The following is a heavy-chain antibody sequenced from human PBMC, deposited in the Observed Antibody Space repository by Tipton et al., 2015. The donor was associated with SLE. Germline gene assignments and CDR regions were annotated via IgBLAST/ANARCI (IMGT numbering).Heavy chain of an antibody. CDR2: INIDGGTT. J-gene: IGHJ5*02. CDR3: AAGRELINWFDP. V-gene: IGHV3-74*01. Sequence: SLRLSCAASGFTVSSNYMSWVRQAPGKGLEWVSRINIDGGTTSYVDSVEGRFTISRDNAKNTLYLQMNSLRAEDTTVYYCAAGRELINWFDPWGQGTLVTVSS. CDR1: GFTVSSNY. D-gene: IGHD1-7*01.